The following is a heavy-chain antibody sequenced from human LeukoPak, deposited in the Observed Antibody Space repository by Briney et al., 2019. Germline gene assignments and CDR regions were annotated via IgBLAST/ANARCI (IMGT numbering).Heavy chain of an antibody. J-gene: IGHJ4*02. CDR3: ARYSSSWYGADY. CDR2: ISSSSSYT. V-gene: IGHV3-11*06. CDR1: GFSFSSYE. D-gene: IGHD6-13*01. Sequence: GGSLRLSCAASGFSFSSYEMNWVRQAPGKGLEWVSYISSSSSYTNYADSVKGRFTISRDNAKNSLYLQMNSLRAEDTAVYYCARYSSSWYGADYWGQGTLVTVSS.